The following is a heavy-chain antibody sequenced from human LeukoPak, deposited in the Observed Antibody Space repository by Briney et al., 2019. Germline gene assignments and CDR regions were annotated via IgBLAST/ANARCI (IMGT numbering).Heavy chain of an antibody. CDR1: GYTFTSYY. CDR2: ISAYNGNT. D-gene: IGHD6-6*01. Sequence: GVSVKVSCRASGYTFTSYYLHWVRQAPGQGLEWMGWISAYNGNTNYAQKLQGRVTMTTDTSTSTAYMELRSLRSDDTAVYYCARAARIAARTFDYWGQGTLVTVSS. V-gene: IGHV1-18*04. J-gene: IGHJ4*02. CDR3: ARAARIAARTFDY.